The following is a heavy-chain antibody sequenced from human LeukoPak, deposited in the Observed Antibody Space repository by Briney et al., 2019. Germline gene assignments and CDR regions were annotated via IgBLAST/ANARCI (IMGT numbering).Heavy chain of an antibody. J-gene: IGHJ3*02. CDR2: INDNGAGT. Sequence: GGSLRLSCAASGFTFSSYAMSWVRQAPGKGLKWVSTINDNGAGTYYADSVKGRFTISIDNSYNTMSLQMNSLRDEDTGVYDCAKVRAGSSYDALDIWGQGTMVTVSS. CDR1: GFTFSSYA. D-gene: IGHD2-15*01. CDR3: AKVRAGSSYDALDI. V-gene: IGHV3-23*01.